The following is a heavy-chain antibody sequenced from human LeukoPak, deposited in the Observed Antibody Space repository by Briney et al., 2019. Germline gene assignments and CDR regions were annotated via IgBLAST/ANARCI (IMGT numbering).Heavy chain of an antibody. Sequence: SETLSLTCTVSGGSISGYYWSWIRQPPGKGLEWIGYIYYSGSTNYNPSLKSRLTTSIDTSENQFSLKLSSVTAADTAVYYCAREYSSSSGRRAFDIWGQGTMVTVSS. CDR1: GGSISGYY. CDR2: IYYSGST. CDR3: AREYSSSSGRRAFDI. J-gene: IGHJ3*02. V-gene: IGHV4-59*08. D-gene: IGHD6-6*01.